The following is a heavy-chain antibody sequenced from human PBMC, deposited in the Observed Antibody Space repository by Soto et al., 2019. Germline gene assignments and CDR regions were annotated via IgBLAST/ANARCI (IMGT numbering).Heavy chain of an antibody. CDR1: GGSFSNHA. CDR2: IIPIFSTT. D-gene: IGHD6-13*01. Sequence: QVHLVQSGAEVKKPGSSVKVSCKASGGSFSNHAINWVRQAPGQGLEWMGRIIPIFSTTNYAQKFQGRVTFTADESTVTAYMELSSLKHDDTAKYYCAREVAADGTFREDVFDIGGQGTMVTVSS. J-gene: IGHJ3*02. CDR3: AREVAADGTFREDVFDI. V-gene: IGHV1-69*12.